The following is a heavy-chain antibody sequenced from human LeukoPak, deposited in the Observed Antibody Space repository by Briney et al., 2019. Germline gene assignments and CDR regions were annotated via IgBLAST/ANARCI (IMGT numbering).Heavy chain of an antibody. D-gene: IGHD3-22*01. CDR3: ARRAYSSGYLFGY. CDR1: GGSISSFC. V-gene: IGHV4-59*01. CDR2: IYYSGST. Sequence: SETLSPTCTVSGGSISSFCRSRIRQPPGKGLEWIGYIYYSGSTNYNPSLKSRVTISVDTSKNQFSLKLSSVTAADTAVYYCARRAYSSGYLFGYWAGRTLLTVSS. J-gene: IGHJ4*02.